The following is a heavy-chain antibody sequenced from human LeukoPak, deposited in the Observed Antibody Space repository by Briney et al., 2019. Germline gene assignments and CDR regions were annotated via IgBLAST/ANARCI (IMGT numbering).Heavy chain of an antibody. J-gene: IGHJ3*02. CDR3: AKDYCSSTSCYNDAFDI. CDR2: IWYDGSNK. Sequence: GGSLRLSCAASGFTFSSYGMHWVRQAPGKGLEWVAVIWYDGSNKYYADSVKGRFTVSRDNSKNTLYLQMNSLRAEDTAVYYCAKDYCSSTSCYNDAFDIWGQGTMVTVSS. D-gene: IGHD2-2*01. CDR1: GFTFSSYG. V-gene: IGHV3-33*06.